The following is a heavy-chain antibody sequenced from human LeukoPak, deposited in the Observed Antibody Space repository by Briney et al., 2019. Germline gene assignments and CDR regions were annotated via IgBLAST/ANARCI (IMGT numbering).Heavy chain of an antibody. CDR2: MYRGGGT. V-gene: IGHV3-66*01. D-gene: IGHD2-21*01. Sequence: GGSLRLSCAASGFTFSDHYMDWVRQAPGKGLEWVSVMYRGGGTYYADSVRGRFTVSRDNSKNTMYLQMNSLRAEDTAVYYCARYNTVGRAFDIWGQGTMVTVSS. CDR1: GFTFSDHY. CDR3: ARYNTVGRAFDI. J-gene: IGHJ3*02.